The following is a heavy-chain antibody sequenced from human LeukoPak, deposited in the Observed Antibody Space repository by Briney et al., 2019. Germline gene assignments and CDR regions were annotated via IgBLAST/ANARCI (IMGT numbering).Heavy chain of an antibody. CDR3: ARGTLRRVTIFGVVPYYYYMDV. CDR2: MNPNSGNT. V-gene: IGHV1-8*03. CDR1: GYNFTIYD. J-gene: IGHJ6*03. Sequence: ASVQVSCQASGYNFTIYDINWVRQATGQGLEWMGWMNPNSGNTGYAQKFQGRFTITRNTSISTAYMELSSMRSEDTAVYYCARGTLRRVTIFGVVPYYYYMDVWGKGTTVTVSS. D-gene: IGHD3-3*01.